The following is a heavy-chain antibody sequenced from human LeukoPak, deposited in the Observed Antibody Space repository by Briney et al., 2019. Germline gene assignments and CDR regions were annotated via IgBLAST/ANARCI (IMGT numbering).Heavy chain of an antibody. CDR2: IYYSGST. Sequence: SETLSLTCTVSGGSISCSSYYWGWIRQPPGKGLEWIGSIYYSGSTYYNPSLKSRVTISVDTSKNQFSLKLSSVTAADTAVYYCARGVSGYSSSWSIRFDYWGQGTLVTVSS. D-gene: IGHD6-13*01. CDR3: ARGVSGYSSSWSIRFDY. CDR1: GGSISCSSYY. V-gene: IGHV4-39*01. J-gene: IGHJ4*02.